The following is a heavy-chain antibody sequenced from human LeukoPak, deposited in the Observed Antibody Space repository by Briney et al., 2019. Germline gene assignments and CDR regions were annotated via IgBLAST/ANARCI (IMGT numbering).Heavy chain of an antibody. D-gene: IGHD4-17*01. J-gene: IGHJ5*02. CDR3: ARAAYDYGDYGNWFDP. CDR1: GGSISSGGYY. CDR2: IYYSGST. Sequence: PSETLSLTCTVSGGSISSGGYYWSWTREHPGKGLEWIRHIYYSGSTYYNPSLKSRVTISVDTSKNQFSLKLSSVTAADTAVYYCARAAYDYGDYGNWFDPWGQGTLVTVSS. V-gene: IGHV4-31*03.